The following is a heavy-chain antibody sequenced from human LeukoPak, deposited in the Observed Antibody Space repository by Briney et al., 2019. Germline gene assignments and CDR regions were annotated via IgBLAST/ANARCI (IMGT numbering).Heavy chain of an antibody. CDR3: ARDRGYRYAFGY. CDR1: GGSISSYY. Sequence: SETLSLTCTVSGGSISSYYWSWVRQPPPKGQEWIGRIYTSGSTNYNPSLNSRVTMSVDTSKNQFSLKLSPVTAADSAVYYCARDRGYRYAFGYWGQGTLVTVSA. D-gene: IGHD5-18*01. CDR2: IYTSGST. J-gene: IGHJ4*02. V-gene: IGHV4-4*07.